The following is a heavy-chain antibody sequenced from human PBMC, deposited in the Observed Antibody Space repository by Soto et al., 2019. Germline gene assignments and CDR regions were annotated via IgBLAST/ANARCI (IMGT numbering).Heavy chain of an antibody. V-gene: IGHV4-61*01. Sequence: SETLSLTCTVSGGSVSSGSYYWSWIRQPPGKGLEWIGFIYYSGSTNYNPSLKIRVTISVDTSKNQFSLKLSSVTAADTAVYYCARMSGDYVNWFDPWGRGTLVTVSS. CDR1: GGSVSSGSYY. D-gene: IGHD4-17*01. J-gene: IGHJ5*02. CDR3: ARMSGDYVNWFDP. CDR2: IYYSGST.